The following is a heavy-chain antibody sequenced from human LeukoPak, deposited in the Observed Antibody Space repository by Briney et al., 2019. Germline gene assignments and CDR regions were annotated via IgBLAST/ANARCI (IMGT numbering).Heavy chain of an antibody. Sequence: PGGSLSLSCAASGFPFSIYWMIWVRQAPGKWPEWVANIKQDGSEKYYVDSVEGRFTISRDNAKNSLYLQMNSLRAEDTSVYYCARAGIVAPDYWGQGTVVTVSS. CDR2: IKQDGSEK. CDR1: GFPFSIYW. V-gene: IGHV3-7*04. D-gene: IGHD2-21*01. CDR3: ARAGIVAPDY. J-gene: IGHJ4*02.